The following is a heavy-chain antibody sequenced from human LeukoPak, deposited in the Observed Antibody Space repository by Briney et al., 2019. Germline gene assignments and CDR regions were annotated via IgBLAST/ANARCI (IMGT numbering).Heavy chain of an antibody. Sequence: SVTVSCKASGYTFTGYYMHWVRQAPGQGLEWMGGIIPIFGTANYAQKFQGRVTITADESTSTAYMELSSLRSEDTAVYYCARANEYSSSDRSFDYWGQGTLVTVSS. CDR1: GYTFTGYY. CDR2: IIPIFGTA. D-gene: IGHD6-6*01. J-gene: IGHJ4*02. CDR3: ARANEYSSSDRSFDY. V-gene: IGHV1-69*13.